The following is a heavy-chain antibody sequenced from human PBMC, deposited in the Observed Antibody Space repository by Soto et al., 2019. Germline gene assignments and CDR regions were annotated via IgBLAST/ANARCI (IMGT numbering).Heavy chain of an antibody. V-gene: IGHV1-3*01. CDR1: GYTFSNYA. CDR3: AREGTASSRAFDI. Sequence: ASVKVSCKASGYTFSNYAMHWVRQAPGQRLEWMGWINGGNGNTKYAQNFQGRVTLTRDTSATTAYMELSSLRSEDTSVYYCAREGTASSRAFDIWGQGTMVTVSS. CDR2: INGGNGNT. D-gene: IGHD3-10*01. J-gene: IGHJ3*02.